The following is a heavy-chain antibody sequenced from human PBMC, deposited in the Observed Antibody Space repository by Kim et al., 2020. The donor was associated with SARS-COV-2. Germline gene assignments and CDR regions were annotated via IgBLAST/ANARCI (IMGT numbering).Heavy chain of an antibody. CDR3: ARDGGRNYYYGMDV. Sequence: NPSLKSRVTISVDTSKNQFSLKLSSVTAADTAVYYCARDGGRNYYYGMDVWGQGTTVTVSS. V-gene: IGHV4-30-2*04. J-gene: IGHJ6*02. D-gene: IGHD2-15*01.